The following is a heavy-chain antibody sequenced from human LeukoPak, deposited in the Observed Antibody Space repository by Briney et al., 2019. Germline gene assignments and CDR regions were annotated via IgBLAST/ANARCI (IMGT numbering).Heavy chain of an antibody. D-gene: IGHD2-2*01. CDR3: ARVNQGYCSSTSCYGRWETIDY. Sequence: ASVKVSCKASGYTFTSYDINWVRQATGQGLEWMGWMNPNSGNTGYAQKFQGRVTITADKSTSTAYMELSSLRSEDTAVYYCARVNQGYCSSTSCYGRWETIDYWGQGTLVTVSS. V-gene: IGHV1-8*01. J-gene: IGHJ4*02. CDR1: GYTFTSYD. CDR2: MNPNSGNT.